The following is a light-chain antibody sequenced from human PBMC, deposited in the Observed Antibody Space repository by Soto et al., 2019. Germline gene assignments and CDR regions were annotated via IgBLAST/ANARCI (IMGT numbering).Light chain of an antibody. CDR3: TSYTPTGALV. Sequence: QSALTQPASVSGSPGQSITVSCTGTNTDVGGYNYVSWYQHRPGKAPRLMIYEVRNRLSGLSNRFSGSKSGNTASLTISGLESEDVADYCCTSYTPTGALVFGSGTKVTVL. V-gene: IGLV2-14*01. J-gene: IGLJ6*01. CDR2: EVR. CDR1: NTDVGGYNY.